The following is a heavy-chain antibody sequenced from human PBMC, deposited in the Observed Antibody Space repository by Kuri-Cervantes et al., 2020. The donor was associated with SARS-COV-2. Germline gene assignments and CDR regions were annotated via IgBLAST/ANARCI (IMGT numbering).Heavy chain of an antibody. CDR1: GGTFSSYA. J-gene: IGHJ4*02. Sequence: SVKVSCKASGGTFSSYAISWVRQAPGQGLEWMGGIIPIFGTANYAQKFQGRVTITADESTSTAYMELSSLRSEDTAVYYCARACRSTSCGRSIDSWGQGTLVTVSS. CDR2: IIPIFGTA. CDR3: ARACRSTSCGRSIDS. V-gene: IGHV1-69*13. D-gene: IGHD2-2*01.